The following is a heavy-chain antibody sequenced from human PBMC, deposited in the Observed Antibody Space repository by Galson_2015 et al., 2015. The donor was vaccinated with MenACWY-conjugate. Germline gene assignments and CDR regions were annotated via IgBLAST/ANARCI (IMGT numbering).Heavy chain of an antibody. V-gene: IGHV3-7*03. Sequence: SLRLSCAASGFTFSSYWMSWVRQAPGKGLEWVANIKQDGSEKYYVDSVKGRFTISRDNAKNSLYLQMNSLRAEDTAVYCCARIGAWAYSYGWNFDYWGQGTLVTVSS. CDR2: IKQDGSEK. CDR1: GFTFSSYW. CDR3: ARIGAWAYSYGWNFDY. D-gene: IGHD5-18*01. J-gene: IGHJ4*02.